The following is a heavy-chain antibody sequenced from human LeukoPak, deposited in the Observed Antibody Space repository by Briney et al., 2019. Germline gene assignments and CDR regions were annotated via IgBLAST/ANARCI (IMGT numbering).Heavy chain of an antibody. J-gene: IGHJ5*02. V-gene: IGHV1-18*01. CDR1: GYPFTDYG. Sequence: ASVKVSCKASGYPFTDYGTGWVRQAPGQGPEWMGWISAYNGNTNYAQKIQGRVTMTTDPSTSTVYMELKSLRSDDTAVYYCARRFKQDVLGTTMGWFDPWGQGTLITVSS. D-gene: IGHD1-26*01. CDR2: ISAYNGNT. CDR3: ARRFKQDVLGTTMGWFDP.